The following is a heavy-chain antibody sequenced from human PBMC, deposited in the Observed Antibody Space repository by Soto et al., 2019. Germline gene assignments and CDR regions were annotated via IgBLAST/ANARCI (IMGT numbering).Heavy chain of an antibody. Sequence: SQTLSLTCAISGDSVSSDSATWNWLRQSPSRGLEWLGRAYFRSKWFNNYAVSVESRITINPDTSKNQFSLQLNSVTPEDTAVYYCARSHDSSGYYYSAEYFQYWGQGTLVTVSS. J-gene: IGHJ1*01. V-gene: IGHV6-1*01. CDR2: AYFRSKWFN. CDR1: GDSVSSDSAT. D-gene: IGHD3-22*01. CDR3: ARSHDSSGYYYSAEYFQY.